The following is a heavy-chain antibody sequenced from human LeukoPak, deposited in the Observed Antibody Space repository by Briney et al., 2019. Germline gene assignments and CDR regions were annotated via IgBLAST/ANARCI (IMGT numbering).Heavy chain of an antibody. CDR2: INAGNGNT. J-gene: IGHJ4*02. V-gene: IGHV1-3*03. Sequence: ASVKVSCKASGYTFTSYAMHWVRQAPGQRLEWMGWINAGNGNTKYSQEFQGRVTITRDTSASTAYMELSSLRSEDMAVYYCARDACGGDCYIFDYWGQGTLVTVSS. CDR1: GYTFTSYA. CDR3: ARDACGGDCYIFDY. D-gene: IGHD2-21*02.